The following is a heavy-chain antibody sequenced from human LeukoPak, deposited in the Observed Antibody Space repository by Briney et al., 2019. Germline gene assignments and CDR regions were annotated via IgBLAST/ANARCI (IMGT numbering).Heavy chain of an antibody. D-gene: IGHD6-13*01. J-gene: IGHJ6*02. Sequence: ASVKVSCKASGYTFTSYDIHWVRQATGQGLEWMGWMNPNSGNTGYAQKFQGRVTMTRNTSISTAYMELSSLRSEDTAVYYCARGGRIAAAGRKSSNYYYYYGMDVWGQGTTVTVSS. CDR2: MNPNSGNT. V-gene: IGHV1-8*01. CDR1: GYTFTSYD. CDR3: ARGGRIAAAGRKSSNYYYYYGMDV.